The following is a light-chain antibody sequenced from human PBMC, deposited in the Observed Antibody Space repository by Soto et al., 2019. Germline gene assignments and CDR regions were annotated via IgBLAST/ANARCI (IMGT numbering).Light chain of an antibody. Sequence: DIQMTQSPSSLSASIGGRVSIIGRASESIRIHLNWYQQKPGKAPRLLIYAASRLQSGVPSRFSGTGSGTDFTLTISSLQPEDFAIYYCQQTFGKPLVTFGQGTRLEIK. J-gene: IGKJ5*01. CDR2: AAS. V-gene: IGKV1-39*01. CDR1: ESIRIH. CDR3: QQTFGKPLVT.